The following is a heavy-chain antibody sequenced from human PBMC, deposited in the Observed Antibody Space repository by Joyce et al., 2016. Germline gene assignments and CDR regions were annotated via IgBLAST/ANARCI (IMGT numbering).Heavy chain of an antibody. CDR3: ARGRPHYYAMDV. CDR2: TYYKSQWVN. J-gene: IGHJ6*02. Sequence: QVQLQQSGPGLVKPSQTLSLTCVISGDSVSGHNSAWNWIRQSPSRGLEWLGRTYYKSQWVNDFAVSVKSRMIISPDTSKNQFSLQLSSVTPEDTGVYYCARGRPHYYAMDVWGQGTTVTVSS. V-gene: IGHV6-1*01. CDR1: GDSVSGHNSA.